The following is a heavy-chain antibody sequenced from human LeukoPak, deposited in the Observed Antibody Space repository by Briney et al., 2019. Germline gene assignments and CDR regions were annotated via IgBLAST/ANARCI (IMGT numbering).Heavy chain of an antibody. V-gene: IGHV4-34*01. J-gene: IGHJ4*02. CDR1: GGSFSGYY. CDR2: INHSGST. D-gene: IGHD1-26*01. CDR3: ARGVVSSGSYLTFDY. Sequence: KPSETLSLTCAVYGGSFSGYYWSWIRQPPGKGLEWIGEINHSGSTNYNPSLKSRVTISVDTSKNQFSLKLSSVTAADTAVYYCARGVVSSGSYLTFDYWGQGTLVTVSS.